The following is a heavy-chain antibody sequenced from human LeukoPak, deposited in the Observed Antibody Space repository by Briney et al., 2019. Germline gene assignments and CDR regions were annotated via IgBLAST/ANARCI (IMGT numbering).Heavy chain of an antibody. D-gene: IGHD3-22*01. V-gene: IGHV3-30-3*01. CDR1: GFTFSSYA. J-gene: IGHJ4*02. CDR2: ISYDGSNK. CDR3: ARDRWLFLPPGAPDY. Sequence: GGSLRLSCAASGFTFSSYAMHWVRQAPGKGLEWVAVISYDGSNKYYADSVKGRFTISRDNSKNTLYLQMNSLRAEDTAVYYCARDRWLFLPPGAPDYWGQGTLVTVSS.